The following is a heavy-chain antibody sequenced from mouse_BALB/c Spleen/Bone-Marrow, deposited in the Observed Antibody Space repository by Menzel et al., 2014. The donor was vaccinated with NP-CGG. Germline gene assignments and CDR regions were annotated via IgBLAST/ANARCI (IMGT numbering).Heavy chain of an antibody. J-gene: IGHJ2*01. CDR1: GYSITSGYS. V-gene: IGHV3-1*02. CDR3: ARHDGYFDY. D-gene: IGHD2-3*01. CDR2: IYYSGGS. Sequence: DVMLVESGPDLVKPSQSLSLTCTVTGYSITSGYSWHWIRQFPGNKLEWMGFIYYSGGSNYNPSLKSRVSISRGTSKNQFFLQLNSVTSEDAATYYCARHDGYFDYWGQGTTLTVSS.